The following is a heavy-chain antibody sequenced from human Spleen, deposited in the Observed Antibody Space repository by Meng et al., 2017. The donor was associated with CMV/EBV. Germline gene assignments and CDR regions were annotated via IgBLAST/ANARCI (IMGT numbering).Heavy chain of an antibody. CDR2: IYSGGYT. CDR1: GFIVSANY. J-gene: IGHJ4*02. V-gene: IGHV3-53*01. D-gene: IGHD5-18*01. Sequence: CEVSGFIVSANYMSWVRQAPGKGLEWVSIIYSGGYTYYTDPAKGRFTISRDNSKNTPYLQMNSLRAEDTAVYYCARGSGYNYGPIDYWGQGTLVTVSS. CDR3: ARGSGYNYGPIDY.